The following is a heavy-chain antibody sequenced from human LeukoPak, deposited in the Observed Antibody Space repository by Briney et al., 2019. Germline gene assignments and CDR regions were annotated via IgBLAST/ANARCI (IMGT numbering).Heavy chain of an antibody. D-gene: IGHD4-17*01. CDR1: GGSISSGSYY. CDR3: ARGEGDYRPHWFDP. J-gene: IGHJ5*02. Sequence: SQTLSLTCTVSGGSISSGSYYWSWIRQPAGKGLEWIGYIYYSGSTNYNPSLKSRVTTSVDTSKNQFSLKLSSVTAADTAVYYCARGEGDYRPHWFDPWGQGTLVTVSS. V-gene: IGHV4-61*10. CDR2: IYYSGST.